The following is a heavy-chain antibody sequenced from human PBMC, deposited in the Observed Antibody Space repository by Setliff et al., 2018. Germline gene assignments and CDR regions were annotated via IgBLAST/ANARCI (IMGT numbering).Heavy chain of an antibody. J-gene: IGHJ4*02. D-gene: IGHD3-9*01. CDR3: ARTTGY. CDR1: GFTFSSYA. V-gene: IGHV3-7*03. Sequence: GGSLRLSCAASGFTFSSYAMSWVRQAPGKGLEWVANIKQDGSEKYYVDSVKGRFSISRDNAKNSLYLQMTSLRAEDTAIYYCARTTGYWGQGTLVTVS. CDR2: IKQDGSEK.